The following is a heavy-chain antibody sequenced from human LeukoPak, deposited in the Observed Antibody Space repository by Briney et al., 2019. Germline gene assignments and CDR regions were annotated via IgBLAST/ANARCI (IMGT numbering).Heavy chain of an antibody. CDR2: ISYDGSNK. V-gene: IGHV3-30*18. D-gene: IGHD6-13*01. J-gene: IGHJ4*02. CDR3: AKDLESSSWRHNFDY. Sequence: GGSLRLSCAASGFTFSSYGMHWVRQAPGKGLEWVAVISYDGSNKYYADSVKGRFTISRDNSKNTLYLQMNSLRAEDTAVYYCAKDLESSSWRHNFDYWGQGTLVTVSS. CDR1: GFTFSSYG.